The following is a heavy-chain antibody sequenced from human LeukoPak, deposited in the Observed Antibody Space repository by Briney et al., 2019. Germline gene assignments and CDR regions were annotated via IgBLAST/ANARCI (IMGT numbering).Heavy chain of an antibody. D-gene: IGHD3-22*01. CDR2: ISGSGGRT. CDR1: GFTFSSYA. Sequence: GGSLRLSCAASGFTFSSYAMSWVRQAPGKGLEWVSAISGSGGRTYFADSVKGRFTISRDNSKNTLYMQMNSLRAEDTAVYYCAVYYYDSSGLGWDYWGQGTLVTVSS. CDR3: AVYYYDSSGLGWDY. J-gene: IGHJ4*02. V-gene: IGHV3-23*01.